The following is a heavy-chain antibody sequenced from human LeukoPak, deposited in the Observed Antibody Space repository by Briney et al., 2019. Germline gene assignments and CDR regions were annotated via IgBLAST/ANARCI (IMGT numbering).Heavy chain of an antibody. Sequence: GGSLRLSCAASGFTFTSYSMNWVRQAPGKGLEWVSTISGGGGSTYYADSVKGRFTISRDNSKNTLYLQVNSLRAEDTAVYYCAKGGKWDVTPFDYWGQGTLDTVSS. CDR2: ISGGGGST. CDR1: GFTFTSYS. CDR3: AKGGKWDVTPFDY. V-gene: IGHV3-23*01. D-gene: IGHD1-26*01. J-gene: IGHJ4*02.